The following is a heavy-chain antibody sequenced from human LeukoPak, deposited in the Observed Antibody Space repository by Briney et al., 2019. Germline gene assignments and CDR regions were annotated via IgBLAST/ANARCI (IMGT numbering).Heavy chain of an antibody. V-gene: IGHV4-4*07. CDR3: ASLKYSSSWDYYYYYYMDV. Sequence: PSETLSLTCTVSGGSISSYYWRWIRQPAGKGLEWIGRIFTSGSTNYNPSLKSRVPISVDKSKNQSSLKLSSVTAADTAVYYCASLKYSSSWDYYYYYYMDVWGKGTTVTVSS. J-gene: IGHJ6*03. CDR2: IFTSGST. D-gene: IGHD6-13*01. CDR1: GGSISSYY.